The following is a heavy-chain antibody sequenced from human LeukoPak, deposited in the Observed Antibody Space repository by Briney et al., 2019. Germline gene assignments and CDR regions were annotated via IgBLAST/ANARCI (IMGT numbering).Heavy chain of an antibody. CDR3: ARVTLHYYFDY. CDR2: VYRGEDT. Sequence: SQTLSLTCTVSGGSISSGGYSWTWIRQPPGKGLEWIGYVYRGEDTKYNPSLKSRVTISVDRSKNDFSLKLSSVTAADTAVYYCARVTLHYYFDYWGQGTLVTVSS. V-gene: IGHV4-30-2*01. CDR1: GGSISSGGYS. D-gene: IGHD1-14*01. J-gene: IGHJ4*02.